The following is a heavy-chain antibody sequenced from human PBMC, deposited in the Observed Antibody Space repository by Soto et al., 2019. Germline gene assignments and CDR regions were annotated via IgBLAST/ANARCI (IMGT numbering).Heavy chain of an antibody. D-gene: IGHD3-10*01. J-gene: IGHJ4*02. CDR2: IYPGDSDT. V-gene: IGHV5-51*01. CDR3: ARGHITMVRGVITPYYFDY. CDR1: GYSFTTYW. Sequence: GESLKISCKSSGYSFTTYWIGWVRQMPGKRLEWMGIIYPGDSDTRYSPSFQGQVTISADKSISTASLQWSSLKASDTAMYYCARGHITMVRGVITPYYFDYWGQGTLVTVSS.